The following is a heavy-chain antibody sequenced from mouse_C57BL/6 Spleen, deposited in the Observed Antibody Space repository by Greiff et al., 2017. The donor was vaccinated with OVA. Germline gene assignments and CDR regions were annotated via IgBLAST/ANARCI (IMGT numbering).Heavy chain of an antibody. J-gene: IGHJ3*01. V-gene: IGHV1-26*01. CDR2: ITPHTGGT. CDR1: GYTFTAYY. Sequence: LQQSGPELVKPGASVKISCKASGYTFTAYYVNWVKQSHGKSLQWIGNITPHTGGTSYNQTFKGKATLTVDKSSSTAYMELRSLTSEDSAVYYCAHYGSSYWFAYWGQGTLVTVSA. CDR3: AHYGSSYWFAY. D-gene: IGHD1-1*01.